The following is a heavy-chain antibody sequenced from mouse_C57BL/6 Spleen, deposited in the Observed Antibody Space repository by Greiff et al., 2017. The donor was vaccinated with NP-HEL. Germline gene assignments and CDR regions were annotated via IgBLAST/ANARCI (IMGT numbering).Heavy chain of an antibody. D-gene: IGHD2-12*01. CDR1: GYTFTDHT. CDR2: IYPRDGST. Sequence: VQLKESDAELVKPGASVKISCKVSGYTFTDHTIHWMKQRPEQGLEWIGYIYPRDGSTKYNEKFKGKATLTADKSSSTAYMQLNSLTSEDSAVYFCASPYYRRGYAMDYWGQGTSVTVSS. CDR3: ASPYYRRGYAMDY. J-gene: IGHJ4*01. V-gene: IGHV1-78*01.